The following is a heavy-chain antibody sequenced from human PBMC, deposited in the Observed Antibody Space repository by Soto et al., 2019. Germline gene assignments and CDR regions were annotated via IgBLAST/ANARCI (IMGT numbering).Heavy chain of an antibody. J-gene: IGHJ6*02. CDR3: VTGVRGEEDYYYYGMDV. D-gene: IGHD3-10*01. Sequence: AETLSLTCPVSYGSISSSNLCICFRPPPGKGLDWIGEMYHSGSTNYNPSLKSRVTISVDKAKNQFSLQLSSVTAGDTAVYCCVTGVRGEEDYYYYGMDVWGQGATVTVSS. CDR1: YGSISSSNL. CDR2: MYHSGST. V-gene: IGHV4-4*01.